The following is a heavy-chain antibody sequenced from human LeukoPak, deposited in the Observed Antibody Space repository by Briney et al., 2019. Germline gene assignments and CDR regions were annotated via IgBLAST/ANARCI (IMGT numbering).Heavy chain of an antibody. V-gene: IGHV1-46*01. CDR1: GYTFTSYY. D-gene: IGHD3-10*01. J-gene: IGHJ4*02. Sequence: ASVKVSCKASGYTFTSYYMLWVRQAPGQGLEWMGIINPSGGSTSYAQKFQGRVTMTRDTSTSTAYMELSSLRSEDTAVYYCARDQVYYGSGSFSSHWGQGTLVTVSS. CDR3: ARDQVYYGSGSFSSH. CDR2: INPSGGST.